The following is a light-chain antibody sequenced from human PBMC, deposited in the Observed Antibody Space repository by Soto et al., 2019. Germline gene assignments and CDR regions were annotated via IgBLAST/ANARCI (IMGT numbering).Light chain of an antibody. CDR1: SSNIGAGYD. V-gene: IGLV1-40*01. Sequence: QSVLTQPPSVSGAPGQRVTISCTGSSSNIGAGYDVHWYQQVPRTAPKLLIYGNSNRPSGVPDRFSGSKSGTSASLAITGLQADDEADYYCQSYDTTLRGSVVFGGGTQLTVL. CDR2: GNS. CDR3: QSYDTTLRGSVV. J-gene: IGLJ2*01.